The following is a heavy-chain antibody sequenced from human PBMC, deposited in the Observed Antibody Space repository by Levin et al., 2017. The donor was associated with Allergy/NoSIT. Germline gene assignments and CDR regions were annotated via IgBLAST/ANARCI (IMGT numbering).Heavy chain of an antibody. Sequence: GGSLRLSCAASGFTFSSYWMSWVRQAPGKGLEWVANIKQDGSEKYYVDSVKDRCTISRDNAKNTLYLQMESLRAEDTAVYYCARDMASSGWHYYYYYGMDVWGQGTTVTVSS. CDR2: IKQDGSEK. D-gene: IGHD6-19*01. V-gene: IGHV3-7*01. CDR1: GFTFSSYW. CDR3: ARDMASSGWHYYYYYGMDV. J-gene: IGHJ6*02.